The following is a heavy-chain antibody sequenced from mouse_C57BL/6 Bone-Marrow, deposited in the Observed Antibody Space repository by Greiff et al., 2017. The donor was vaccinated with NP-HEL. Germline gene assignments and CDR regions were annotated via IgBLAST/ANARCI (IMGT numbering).Heavy chain of an antibody. D-gene: IGHD1-3*01. CDR3: ARLTWFAY. J-gene: IGHJ3*01. V-gene: IGHV5-2*01. CDR1: DYEFPSHD. Sequence: EVMLVQSGGGLVQPGASLKLSCESYDYEFPSHDMSWVRQTPEKRLELVAAINRDGGSTNYPDNMERRFIISRDNTKKTLYLQMSSLRSEDTALYYCARLTWFAYWGQGTLVTVSA. CDR2: INRDGGST.